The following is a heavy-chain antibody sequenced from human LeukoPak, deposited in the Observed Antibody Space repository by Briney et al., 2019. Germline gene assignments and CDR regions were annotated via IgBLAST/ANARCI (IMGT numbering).Heavy chain of an antibody. CDR2: IYYSGST. Sequence: SETLSLTCAVYGGSFSGYYWSWIRQPPGKGLEWIGSIYYSGSTYYNPSLKSRVTISVDTSKNQFSLKLSSVTAADTAVCYCARPVIAAAGMSGYFDYWGQGTLVTVSS. CDR1: GGSFSGYY. D-gene: IGHD6-13*01. CDR3: ARPVIAAAGMSGYFDY. J-gene: IGHJ4*02. V-gene: IGHV4-34*01.